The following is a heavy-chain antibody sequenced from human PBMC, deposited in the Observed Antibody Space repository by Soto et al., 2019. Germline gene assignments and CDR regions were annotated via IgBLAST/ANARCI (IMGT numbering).Heavy chain of an antibody. D-gene: IGHD5-18*01. CDR3: ARGYSYGRFDY. J-gene: IGHJ4*02. Sequence: GGSLRLSCAASGFTFSSYAMSWVRQAPGKGLEWVSLISGSGGGTYYADSVKGRFTISRDNSKNTLYLQMNSLRAEDTAVYYCARGYSYGRFDYWGQGTLVTVSS. CDR2: ISGSGGGT. V-gene: IGHV3-23*01. CDR1: GFTFSSYA.